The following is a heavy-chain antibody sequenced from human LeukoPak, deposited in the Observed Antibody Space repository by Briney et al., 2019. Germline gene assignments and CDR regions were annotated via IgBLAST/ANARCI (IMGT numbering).Heavy chain of an antibody. D-gene: IGHD2-2*01. J-gene: IGHJ4*02. V-gene: IGHV3-21*01. CDR2: ISSSSSYI. CDR3: ARYQLGSYYFDY. CDR1: GFTFGSYS. Sequence: PGGSLRLSCAASGFTFGSYSMNWVRQAPGKGLEWVSSISSSSSYIYYADSVKGRFTISRDNAKNSLYLQMNSLRAEDTAVYYCARYQLGSYYFDYWGQGTLVTVSS.